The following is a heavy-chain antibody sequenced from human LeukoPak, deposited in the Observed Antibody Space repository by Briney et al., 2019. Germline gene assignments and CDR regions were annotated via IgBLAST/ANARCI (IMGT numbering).Heavy chain of an antibody. CDR1: GGSISSYY. CDR2: IYYSGST. J-gene: IGHJ6*03. D-gene: IGHD2-21*01. CDR3: ASLGTYCGGDCYGGYYMDV. Sequence: SSETLSLTCTVSGGSISSYYWSWIRQPPGKGLEWIGYIYYSGSTNYNPSLKSRVTISVDTSKNQFSLKLSSVTAADTAVYYCASLGTYCGGDCYGGYYMDVWGKGTTVTVSS. V-gene: IGHV4-59*01.